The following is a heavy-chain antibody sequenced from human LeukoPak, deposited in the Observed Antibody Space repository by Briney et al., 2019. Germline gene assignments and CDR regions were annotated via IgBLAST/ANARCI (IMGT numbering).Heavy chain of an antibody. CDR1: GFTFSSYA. J-gene: IGHJ4*02. Sequence: PGGSLRLSCAASGFTFSSYAMSWVRQAPGKGLEWVSAISGSGGSTYYADSVKGRFTISRDNSKNTLYLQMNSLRAEDTAVYYCAKDRQAYCSGGSCLSYFDYWGQGTLVTVSS. CDR2: ISGSGGST. CDR3: AKDRQAYCSGGSCLSYFDY. D-gene: IGHD2-15*01. V-gene: IGHV3-23*01.